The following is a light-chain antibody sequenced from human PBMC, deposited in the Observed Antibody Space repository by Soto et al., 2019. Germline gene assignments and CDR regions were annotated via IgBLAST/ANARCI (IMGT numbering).Light chain of an antibody. CDR2: VAS. Sequence: VVMTQSPATLSVSPGERATLSCRASQSVRSNLAWYQQKPCQAPRLLIYVASTRATGIPARFSGSGSGTEFPLTISSLQSEDFAVYYCQQYNNWPPLTFGGGTKVEIK. CDR1: QSVRSN. J-gene: IGKJ4*01. V-gene: IGKV3-15*01. CDR3: QQYNNWPPLT.